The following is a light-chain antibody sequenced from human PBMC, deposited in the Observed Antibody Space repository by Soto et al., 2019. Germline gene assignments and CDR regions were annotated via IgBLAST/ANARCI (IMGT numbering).Light chain of an antibody. CDR1: SSDVGSYDL. J-gene: IGLJ2*01. CDR3: SSYAGRGVGV. Sequence: QSALTQPASVSGSPGQSITISCTGTSSDVGSYDLVSWYQQHPGEGPKLLIYEVTERPSGVSIRFSGSKSDYTASLTISGLQAEDEADYYCSSYAGRGVGVFGGGTQLTVL. V-gene: IGLV2-23*02. CDR2: EVT.